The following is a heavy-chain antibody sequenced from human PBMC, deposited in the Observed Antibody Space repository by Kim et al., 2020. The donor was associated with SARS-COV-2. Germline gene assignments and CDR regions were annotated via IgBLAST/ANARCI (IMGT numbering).Heavy chain of an antibody. CDR1: GFTFSTYT. D-gene: IGHD2-15*01. V-gene: IGHV3-21*01. CDR2: ITGSSSYI. J-gene: IGHJ4*02. Sequence: GGSLRLSCAASGFTFSTYTMNWARQAPGKGLEWVSSITGSSSYIYYADSVKGRFIISRDNAKNSLYLEMNNLSAEDTAVYYCARDDIEDIVVAGAATQDYWGQGALVTVSS. CDR3: ARDDIEDIVVAGAATQDY.